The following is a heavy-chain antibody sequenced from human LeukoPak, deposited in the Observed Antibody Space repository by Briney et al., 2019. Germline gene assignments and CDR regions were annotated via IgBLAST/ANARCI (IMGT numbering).Heavy chain of an antibody. CDR2: ISSSSSYI. CDR3: ARDRGTLLTGYLYFDY. V-gene: IGHV3-21*01. CDR1: GFTYSSYS. D-gene: IGHD3-9*01. Sequence: PGGSLRLSCAASGFTYSSYSMNWVRQAPGKGLEWVSSISSSSSYIYYADSVKGRFTISRDNAKNSLYLQMNSLRAEDTAVYYCARDRGTLLTGYLYFDYWGQGTLVTVSS. J-gene: IGHJ4*02.